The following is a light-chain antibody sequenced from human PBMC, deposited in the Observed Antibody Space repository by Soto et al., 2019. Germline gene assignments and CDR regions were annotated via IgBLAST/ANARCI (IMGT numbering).Light chain of an antibody. V-gene: IGKV3-20*01. Sequence: ENVLTQSPGTLSLSPGERATLSCRASQSVNSNFLAWYQQKPGQAPRLLIYGASTRAAGVPDRFSGSGSGTDFTLTITRLEPEDFAVYYCQQYGRSHRLYTFGQGTKLGVK. J-gene: IGKJ2*01. CDR3: QQYGRSHRLYT. CDR1: QSVNSNF. CDR2: GAS.